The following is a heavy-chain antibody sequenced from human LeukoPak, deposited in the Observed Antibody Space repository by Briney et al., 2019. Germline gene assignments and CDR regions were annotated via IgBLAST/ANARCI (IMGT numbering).Heavy chain of an antibody. J-gene: IGHJ2*01. D-gene: IGHD3/OR15-3a*01. V-gene: IGHV4-39*07. CDR2: IYYSGST. CDR1: GGSISSSSYY. CDR3: AMDLGWISRTGNFDL. Sequence: SETLSLTCTVSGGSISSSSYYWGWIRQPPGKGLEWIGSIYYSGSTYYNPSLKSRVTISVDTSKNQFSLKLSSVTAADTAVYYCAMDLGWISRTGNFDLWGRGTLVTVSS.